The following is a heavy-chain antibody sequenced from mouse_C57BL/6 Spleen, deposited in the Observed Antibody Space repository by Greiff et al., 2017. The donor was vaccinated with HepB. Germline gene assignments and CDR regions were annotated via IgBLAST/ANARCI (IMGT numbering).Heavy chain of an antibody. V-gene: IGHV1-55*01. CDR2: IYPGSGSN. CDR3: ARRGGYDGPMDY. D-gene: IGHD2-2*01. Sequence: QVQLQQPGAELVKPGASVKMSCKASGYTFTSYWITWVKQRPGQGLEWIGDIYPGSGSNNYNEKFKSKATLTVDTSSSTAYMQLSSRTSEDSAVYYCARRGGYDGPMDYWGQGTSVTVSS. CDR1: GYTFTSYW. J-gene: IGHJ4*01.